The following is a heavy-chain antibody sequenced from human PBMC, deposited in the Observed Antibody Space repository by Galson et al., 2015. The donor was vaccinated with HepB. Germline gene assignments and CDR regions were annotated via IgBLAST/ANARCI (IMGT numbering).Heavy chain of an antibody. CDR3: ARNFYSSGRPADP. V-gene: IGHV4-39*01. CDR2: IYYSGST. Sequence: SETLSLTCTVSGGSISSSSYYWGWIRQPPGKGLEWIGSIYYSGSTYYNPSLKSRVTISVDTSKNQFSLKLSSVTAADTAVYYCARNFYSSGRPADPWGQGTLVTVSS. CDR1: GGSISSSSYY. J-gene: IGHJ5*02. D-gene: IGHD6-19*01.